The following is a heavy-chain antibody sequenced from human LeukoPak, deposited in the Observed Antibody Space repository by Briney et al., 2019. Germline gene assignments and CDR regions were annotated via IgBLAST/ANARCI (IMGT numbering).Heavy chain of an antibody. CDR2: MNPNSGNT. J-gene: IGHJ5*02. V-gene: IGHV1-8*01. CDR1: GYTFTSYD. CDR3: ARDLRSSTSWRFFDP. Sequence: WASVKVSCKASGYTFTSYDINWVRQATGQGLEWMGWMNPNSGNTGYAQKFQGRVTITTDESTSTAYMELSSLRSEDTAVYYCARDLRSSTSWRFFDPWGQGTLVTVSS. D-gene: IGHD2-2*01.